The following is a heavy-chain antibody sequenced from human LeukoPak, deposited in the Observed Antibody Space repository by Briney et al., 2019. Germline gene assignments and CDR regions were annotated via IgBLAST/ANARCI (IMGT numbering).Heavy chain of an antibody. Sequence: GGSLRLSCAASGFTVSSNLMSWVRQAPGKGPEWVAVISYDGRDKHHADSVKGRFTISRDNSKNPLYLQMNSLRPEDTAVYYCAKDRVQIATYYFDYWGQGTLVTVSS. D-gene: IGHD2-21*01. CDR3: AKDRVQIATYYFDY. V-gene: IGHV3-30*18. CDR1: GFTVSSNL. J-gene: IGHJ4*02. CDR2: ISYDGRDK.